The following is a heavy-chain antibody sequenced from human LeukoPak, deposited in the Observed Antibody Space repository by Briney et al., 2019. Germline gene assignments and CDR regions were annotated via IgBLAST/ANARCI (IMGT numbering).Heavy chain of an antibody. CDR1: GFTFDDYA. V-gene: IGHV3-43*02. J-gene: IGHJ4*02. D-gene: IGHD2-8*01. Sequence: GGSLRLSCAASGFTFDDYAMHWVGQAPGESLEWVSLISGDGGSTYYADSVKGRFTISRDNSKNSLYLQMNSLRTEDTALYYCAKDWCTNGVCYNRYFDYWGQGTLVTVSS. CDR3: AKDWCTNGVCYNRYFDY. CDR2: ISGDGGST.